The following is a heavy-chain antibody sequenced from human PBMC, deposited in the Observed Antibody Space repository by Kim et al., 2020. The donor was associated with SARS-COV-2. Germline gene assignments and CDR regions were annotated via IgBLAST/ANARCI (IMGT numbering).Heavy chain of an antibody. CDR1: GYTFTSYA. V-gene: IGHV7-4-1*02. CDR2: INTNTGNP. Sequence: ASVKVSCKASGYTFTSYAMNWVRQAPGQGLEWMGWINTNTGNPTYAQGFTGRFVFSLDTSVSTAYLQISSLKAEDTAVYYCARDFWRGPWGDYAFDIWGQGTMVTVSS. J-gene: IGHJ3*02. CDR3: ARDFWRGPWGDYAFDI. D-gene: IGHD3-16*01.